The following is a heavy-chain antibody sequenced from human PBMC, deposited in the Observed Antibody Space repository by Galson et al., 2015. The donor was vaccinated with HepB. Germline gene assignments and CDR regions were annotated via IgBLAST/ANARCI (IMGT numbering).Heavy chain of an antibody. Sequence: SVKVSCKASGGTIRSYAISWVRQAPGQGLEWMGGIIPIFGIANYAQKFQGRVTITADKSTSTAYMELSSLRSEDTAVYYCARGGGYCSGGSCYSPYYYYYGMDVWGQGTTVTVSS. J-gene: IGHJ6*02. CDR3: ARGGGYCSGGSCYSPYYYYYGMDV. V-gene: IGHV1-69*10. CDR1: GGTIRSYA. CDR2: IIPIFGIA. D-gene: IGHD2-15*01.